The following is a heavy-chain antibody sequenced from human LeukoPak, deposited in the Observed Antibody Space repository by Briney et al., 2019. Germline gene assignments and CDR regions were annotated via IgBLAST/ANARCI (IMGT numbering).Heavy chain of an antibody. CDR2: ISSSSSYI. D-gene: IGHD4-17*01. Sequence: GGSLRLSCAASGFTFSSYSMNRVRQAPGKGLEWVSSISSSSSYIYYADSVKGRFTISRDNAKNSLYLQMNSLRAEDTAVYYCARDTRLYGDYYYGMDVWGQGTTVTVSS. J-gene: IGHJ6*02. CDR1: GFTFSSYS. V-gene: IGHV3-21*01. CDR3: ARDTRLYGDYYYGMDV.